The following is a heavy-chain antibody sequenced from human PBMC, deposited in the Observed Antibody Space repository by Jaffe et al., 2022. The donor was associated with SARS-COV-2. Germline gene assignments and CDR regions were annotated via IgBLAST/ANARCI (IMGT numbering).Heavy chain of an antibody. CDR1: GYSISSGYY. CDR3: ARVMSYRPYYFDS. J-gene: IGHJ4*02. Sequence: QVQLQESGPGLVKPSETLSLTCTVSGYSISSGYYWGWIRQPPGKGLEWIGNIYHSWSTYYNPSLKSRVTISLDTSNNQFSLELSSVTAADTAVYYCARVMSYRPYYFDSWGQGTLVTVSS. D-gene: IGHD1-26*01. V-gene: IGHV4-38-2*02. CDR2: IYHSWST.